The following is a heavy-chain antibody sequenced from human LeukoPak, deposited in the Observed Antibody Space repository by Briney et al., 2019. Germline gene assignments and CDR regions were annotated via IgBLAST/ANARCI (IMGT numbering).Heavy chain of an antibody. CDR3: ARESNYHGSGTGWFDP. CDR1: GGSFSGYY. D-gene: IGHD3-10*01. CDR2: FYYSGST. V-gene: IGHV4-59*12. J-gene: IGHJ5*02. Sequence: SETLSLTCAVYGGSFSGYYWSWIRQPPGKGLEWIGYFYYSGSTYYNPSLKSRVTTSLDTSKNQLSLKLSSVTAADTAVYYCARESNYHGSGTGWFDPWGQGTLVTVSS.